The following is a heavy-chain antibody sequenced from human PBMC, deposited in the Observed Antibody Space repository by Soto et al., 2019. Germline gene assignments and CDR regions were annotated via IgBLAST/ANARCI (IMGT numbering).Heavy chain of an antibody. D-gene: IGHD5-12*01. Sequence: LGGSLRLSCAASGFTFDDYAMHWVRQAPGKGLEWVSGISWNSGSIGYADSVKGRFTISRDNAKNSLYLQMNSLRSEDTALYYCAKDMGYDLSPLGYFDYWGQGTLVTVSS. CDR3: AKDMGYDLSPLGYFDY. CDR2: ISWNSGSI. CDR1: GFTFDDYA. J-gene: IGHJ4*02. V-gene: IGHV3-9*01.